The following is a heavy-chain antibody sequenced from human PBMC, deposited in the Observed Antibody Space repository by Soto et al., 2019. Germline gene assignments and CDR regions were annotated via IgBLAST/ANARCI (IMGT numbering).Heavy chain of an antibody. CDR1: GYTFTSYG. D-gene: IGHD6-13*01. J-gene: IGHJ3*02. V-gene: IGHV1-18*04. CDR3: ARVGYCSSCEGPDAFDI. CDR2: ISAYNGNT. Sequence: ASVKVSCKASGYTFTSYGISWVRQAPGQGLEWMGWISAYNGNTNYAQKLQGRVTMTTDTSTSTAYMELRSLRSDDTAVYYCARVGYCSSCEGPDAFDIWGQGTMVTVSS.